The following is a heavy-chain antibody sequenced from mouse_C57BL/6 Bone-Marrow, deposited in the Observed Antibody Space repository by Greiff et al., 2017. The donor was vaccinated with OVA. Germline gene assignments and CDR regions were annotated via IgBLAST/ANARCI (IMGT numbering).Heavy chain of an antibody. CDR1: GYTFTSYW. D-gene: IGHD2-1*01. CDR2: IDPSDSYT. CDR3: ARGGLLLWDY. Sequence: QLQQSGAELVMPGASVKLSCKASGYTFTSYWMHWVKQRPGQGLEWIGEIDPSDSYTNYNQKFKGKSTLTVDKSSSTAYMQLSSLTSEDSAVYYCARGGLLLWDYWGQGTTLTVSS. V-gene: IGHV1-69*01. J-gene: IGHJ2*01.